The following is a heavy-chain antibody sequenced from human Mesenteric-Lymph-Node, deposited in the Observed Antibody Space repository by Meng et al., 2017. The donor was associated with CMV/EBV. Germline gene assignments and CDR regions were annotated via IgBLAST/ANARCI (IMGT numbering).Heavy chain of an antibody. Sequence: GESLKISCAASGFTFSDYYMNWVRQAPGKGLEWVSSISSSSTIYYADSVKGRFTISRDNAKNSLYLQMNSLRAEDTAVYYCVRARRYSSSPRPYYYYYYGMDVWGQGTTVTVSS. CDR2: ISSSSTI. V-gene: IGHV3-69-1*02. J-gene: IGHJ6*02. CDR3: VRARRYSSSPRPYYYYYYGMDV. D-gene: IGHD6-6*01. CDR1: GFTFSDYY.